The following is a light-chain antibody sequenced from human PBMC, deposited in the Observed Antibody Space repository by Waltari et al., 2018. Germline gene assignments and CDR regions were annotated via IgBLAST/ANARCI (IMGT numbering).Light chain of an antibody. Sequence: EIVLTQSPGTLSVSPGESATLSCRASPRAGGNVAWYQQRLGQPPRLLIYGASMRTGGIPDRFSGSGSGTEFTLTISSLQSADFAVYYCYQYNVWPRTFGQGTKVEVK. CDR1: PRAGGN. V-gene: IGKV3-15*01. J-gene: IGKJ1*01. CDR3: YQYNVWPRT. CDR2: GAS.